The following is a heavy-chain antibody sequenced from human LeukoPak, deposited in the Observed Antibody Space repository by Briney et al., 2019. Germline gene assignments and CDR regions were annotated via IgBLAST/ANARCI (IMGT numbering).Heavy chain of an antibody. CDR3: ASPPFDY. J-gene: IGHJ4*02. CDR2: ISSSSSTI. V-gene: IGHV3-48*01. Sequence: PGGSLRLSCVASGFTFSSNGMNWVRQAPGKGLEWISYISSSSSTIYYADSVKGRFTISRDNAKNSLYLQMNSLRAEDTAVYYCASPPFDYWGQGTLVTVSS. CDR1: GFTFSSNG.